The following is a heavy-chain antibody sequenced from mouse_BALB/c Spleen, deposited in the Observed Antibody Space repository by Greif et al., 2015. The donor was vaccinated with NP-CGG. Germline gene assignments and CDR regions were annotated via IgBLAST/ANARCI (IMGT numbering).Heavy chain of an antibody. Sequence: VKLVESGPGLVAPSQSLSITCTVSGFSLTSYGVSWVRQPPGKGLEWLGGIWGDGSTNYHSALISRLSISKDKSKSXGFFKLNSLQNDNTATYYCAKPGLLRCYAMDYWGQGTSVTVSS. CDR3: AKPGLLRCYAMDY. D-gene: IGHD2-3*01. CDR2: IWGDGST. J-gene: IGHJ4*01. V-gene: IGHV2-3*01. CDR1: GFSLTSYG.